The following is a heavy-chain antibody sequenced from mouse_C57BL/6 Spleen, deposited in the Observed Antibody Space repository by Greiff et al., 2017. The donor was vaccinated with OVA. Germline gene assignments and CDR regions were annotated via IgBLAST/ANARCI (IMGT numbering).Heavy chain of an antibody. CDR3: ARWDGYLFDY. D-gene: IGHD2-3*01. CDR1: GYTFTSYW. V-gene: IGHV1-69*01. J-gene: IGHJ2*01. Sequence: QVQLQQPGAELVMPGASVKLSCKASGYTFTSYWMHWVKQRPGQGLEWIGEIDPSDSYTNYNQKFKGKSTLTVDKSSSTAYMQLSSLTSEDSAVYYCARWDGYLFDYWGQGTTLTVSS. CDR2: IDPSDSYT.